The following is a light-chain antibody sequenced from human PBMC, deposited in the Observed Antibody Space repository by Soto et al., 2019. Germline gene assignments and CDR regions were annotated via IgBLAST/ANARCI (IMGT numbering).Light chain of an antibody. V-gene: IGLV2-14*03. Sequence: QSALTQPASVSGSPGQSITISCTGTSSDIGAYNYVSWYQHHPGKAPNLIIYDVSRRPSGVSNRFSGSKSGNTASLTISGLQAEDETDYYCTSYTSGHTVVFGGGTKVTVL. CDR3: TSYTSGHTVV. CDR2: DVS. CDR1: SSDIGAYNY. J-gene: IGLJ2*01.